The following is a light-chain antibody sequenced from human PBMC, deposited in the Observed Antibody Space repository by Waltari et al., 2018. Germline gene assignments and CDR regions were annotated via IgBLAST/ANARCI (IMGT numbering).Light chain of an antibody. CDR2: AAS. J-gene: IGKJ4*01. CDR3: QQSHNTPLT. Sequence: DIQMTQSPSSLSASVGDRVTITFRASQTISSYLNWYLHKPGKAPKLLIYAASSLQSGVPSRFSGSGSGTDFTLTISSLQPEDFATYYCQQSHNTPLTFGGGTKVEVK. V-gene: IGKV1-39*01. CDR1: QTISSY.